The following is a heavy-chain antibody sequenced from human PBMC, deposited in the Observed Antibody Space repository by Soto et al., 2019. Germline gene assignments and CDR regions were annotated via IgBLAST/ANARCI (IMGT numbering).Heavy chain of an antibody. V-gene: IGHV1-18*01. J-gene: IGHJ4*01. D-gene: IGHD6-6*01. Sequence: QVQLVQSGAEVKKPGASVKVSCKASGYTFTNYGINWVRQAPAQGLEWLGWVSAYNGERRYAQRVQARVIMTTDTSTATAYIELRSLRSDDTAVYYCSRGTSIPASGDYWGQGTLVTVSS. CDR2: VSAYNGER. CDR3: SRGTSIPASGDY. CDR1: GYTFTNYG.